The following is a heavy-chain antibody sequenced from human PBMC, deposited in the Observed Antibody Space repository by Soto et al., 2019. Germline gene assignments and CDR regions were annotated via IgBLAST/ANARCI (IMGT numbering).Heavy chain of an antibody. CDR2: ISSTGTTI. V-gene: IGHV3-48*02. D-gene: IGHD2-2*01. CDR3: ARDGCTSASCYAYIRAFDV. CDR1: GFKFNTFS. J-gene: IGHJ3*01. Sequence: EEQLAASGGGLGRPGGSLRLSCAASGFKFNTFSMNWVRRAPGKGLEWISYISSTGTTIDYADSVKGRFIVSRDNANNSLYLQMNSLRDDDTAVYYCARDGCTSASCYAYIRAFDVWGQGTEVSVSS.